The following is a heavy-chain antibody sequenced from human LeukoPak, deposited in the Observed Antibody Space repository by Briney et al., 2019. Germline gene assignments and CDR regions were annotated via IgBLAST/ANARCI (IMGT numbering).Heavy chain of an antibody. CDR2: INHSGST. CDR1: GGSFSGYY. J-gene: IGHJ5*02. CDR3: ARQGDSYSYLITIPNWFDP. Sequence: PSETLSLTCAVYGGSFSGYYWSWIRQPPGKGLEWIGEINHSGSTNYNPSLKSRVTISVDTSKNQFSLKLSSVTAADTAVYYCARQGDSYSYLITIPNWFDPWGQGTLVTVSS. V-gene: IGHV4-34*01. D-gene: IGHD3-3*01.